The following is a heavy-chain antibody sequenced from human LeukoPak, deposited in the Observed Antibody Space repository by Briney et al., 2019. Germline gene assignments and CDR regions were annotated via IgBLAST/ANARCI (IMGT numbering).Heavy chain of an antibody. CDR3: ARGAYYYDSSVSSSAFDI. CDR1: GFMFSTYE. CDR2: ISSSGSTI. J-gene: IGHJ3*02. V-gene: IGHV3-48*03. D-gene: IGHD3-22*01. Sequence: GGSLRLSCAASGFMFSTYEMNWVRQAPGKGLEWVSYISSSGSTIYYADSVKGRFTISRDNAKNSLYLQMNSLRAEDTAVYYCARGAYYYDSSVSSSAFDIWGQGTMVTVSS.